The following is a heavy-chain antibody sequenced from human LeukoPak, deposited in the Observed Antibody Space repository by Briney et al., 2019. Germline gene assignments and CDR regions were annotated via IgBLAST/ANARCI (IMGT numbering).Heavy chain of an antibody. CDR1: GGSISSYY. D-gene: IGHD5-12*01. Sequence: PSETLSLTCTVSGGSISSYYWSWIRQPPGEGLEWIGYIYYSWSTNYNPSLKSRVTISVDTSKNQFSLKLSSVTAADTAAYYCARDRDVDRAAFDIWGQGTMVTVSS. V-gene: IGHV4-59*01. CDR3: ARDRDVDRAAFDI. J-gene: IGHJ3*02. CDR2: IYYSWST.